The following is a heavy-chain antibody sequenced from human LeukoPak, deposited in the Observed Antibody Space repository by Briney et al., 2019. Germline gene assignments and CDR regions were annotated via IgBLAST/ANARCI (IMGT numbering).Heavy chain of an antibody. V-gene: IGHV3-53*04. J-gene: IGHJ6*02. CDR2: IYSGGST. D-gene: IGHD3-10*01. CDR3: ARDPLWFGELDYYYYYGMDV. CDR1: GFTVSSNY. Sequence: GGSLRLSCAASGFTVSSNYMSWVRQAPGKGREWVSVIYSGGSTYYADSVKGRFTISRHNSKNTLYLQMNSLRAEDTAVYYCARDPLWFGELDYYYYYGMDVWGQGTTVTVSS.